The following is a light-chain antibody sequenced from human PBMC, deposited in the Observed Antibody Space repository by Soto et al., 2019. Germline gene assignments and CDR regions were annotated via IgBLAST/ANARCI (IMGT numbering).Light chain of an antibody. V-gene: IGKV4-1*01. Sequence: DIVMTQSPDSLTVSLGERATINCRSSQSVLYSSNNKNYLAWYQHKPGQPPKLLIYWASTRDSGVPDRFSGSGSGTDFTLTISSLQAEDVAVYSCQQYYRTPITFGGGTKVDNK. J-gene: IGKJ4*01. CDR2: WAS. CDR1: QSVLYSSNNKNY. CDR3: QQYYRTPIT.